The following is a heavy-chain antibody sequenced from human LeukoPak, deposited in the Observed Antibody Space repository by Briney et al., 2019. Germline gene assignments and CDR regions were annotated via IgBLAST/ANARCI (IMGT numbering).Heavy chain of an antibody. CDR3: ARDGPTTKFDY. CDR2: IRYDGYSK. CDR1: GFTFNRHG. D-gene: IGHD1-1*01. J-gene: IGHJ4*02. Sequence: PGGSLRLSCAASGFTFNRHGMHWVRQAPGKGLEWVAFIRYDGYSKYYADSVQGRFTISRDSSKNSLSLQMNSLRPDDTAVYYCARDGPTTKFDYWGQGTLATVSS. V-gene: IGHV3-30*02.